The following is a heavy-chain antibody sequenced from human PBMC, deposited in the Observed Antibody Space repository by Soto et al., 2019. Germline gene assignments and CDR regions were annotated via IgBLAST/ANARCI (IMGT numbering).Heavy chain of an antibody. V-gene: IGHV4-59*01. CDR3: ARGTDVDIVVVPAAIWFDP. CDR1: GGSISSYY. J-gene: IGHJ5*02. CDR2: IYYSGST. D-gene: IGHD2-2*01. Sequence: SETLSLTCTVSGGSISSYYWSWIRQPPGKGLEWIGYIYYSGSTNYNPSLKSRVTISVDTSKNQFSLKLSSVTAADTAVYYCARGTDVDIVVVPAAIWFDPWGQGTMVTVSS.